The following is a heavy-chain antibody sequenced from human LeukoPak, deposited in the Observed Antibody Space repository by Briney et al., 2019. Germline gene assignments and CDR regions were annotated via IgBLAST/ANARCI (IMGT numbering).Heavy chain of an antibody. CDR1: GGSISSSSYY. J-gene: IGHJ5*02. D-gene: IGHD4-17*01. Sequence: SETLSLTCTVSGGSISSSSYYWGWIRQPPGKGLEWIGSIYYSGSTYYNPSLKSRVTISVDTSKNQFSLKLSSVTAADTAVYYCARRADYGDANWFDPWGQGTLVTVSS. CDR2: IYYSGST. V-gene: IGHV4-39*01. CDR3: ARRADYGDANWFDP.